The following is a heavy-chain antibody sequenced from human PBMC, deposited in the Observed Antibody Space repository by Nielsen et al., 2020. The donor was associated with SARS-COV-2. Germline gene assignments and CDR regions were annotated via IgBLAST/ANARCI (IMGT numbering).Heavy chain of an antibody. CDR1: GYSFTSYW. CDR2: IYPGDSDT. CDR3: AKLVGYYYDTSGPAAFDY. Sequence: GESLKISCKGSGYSFTSYWIGWVRQMPGKGLEWMGIIYPGDSDTRYSPSFQGQVTISADKSISTAYLQWSSLKASDTAMYYCAKLVGYYYDTSGPAAFDYWGQGTLVTVSS. V-gene: IGHV5-51*01. J-gene: IGHJ4*02. D-gene: IGHD3-22*01.